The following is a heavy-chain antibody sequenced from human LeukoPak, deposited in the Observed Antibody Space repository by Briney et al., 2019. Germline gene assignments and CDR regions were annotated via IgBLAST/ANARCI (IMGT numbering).Heavy chain of an antibody. Sequence: GESLMISCKCSGYSFTSYWIGWVRPMPGKDLAWVGIIYRGDSDTRYSPSFQGQVTISADKSISTAYLQWSSLKASDTAMYYCARRRSIAAAGKGAYYFDYWGQGTLVTVSS. V-gene: IGHV5-51*01. CDR2: IYRGDSDT. CDR1: GYSFTSYW. CDR3: ARRRSIAAAGKGAYYFDY. D-gene: IGHD6-13*01. J-gene: IGHJ4*02.